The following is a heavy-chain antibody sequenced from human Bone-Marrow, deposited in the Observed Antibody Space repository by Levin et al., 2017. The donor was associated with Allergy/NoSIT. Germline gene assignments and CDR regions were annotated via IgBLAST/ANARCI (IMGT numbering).Heavy chain of an antibody. Sequence: GGSLRLSCAASGFTFSAYSIHWVRQYPGKGLEWVAVISHDGGSKYYADSVKGRFTISRDNSNNTLYLQMNSLRDEDTAVYYCARDYKGGRAYCCSGSCNPYNYYGMDVWGQGTTVTVSS. J-gene: IGHJ6*02. D-gene: IGHD2-15*01. CDR3: ARDYKGGRAYCCSGSCNPYNYYGMDV. V-gene: IGHV3-30-3*01. CDR2: ISHDGGSK. CDR1: GFTFSAYS.